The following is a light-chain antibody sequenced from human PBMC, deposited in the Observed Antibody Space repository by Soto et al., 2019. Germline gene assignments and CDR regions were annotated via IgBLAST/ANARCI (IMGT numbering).Light chain of an antibody. Sequence: DIQLTQSPSFLSASVGDRVTITCRASQGISSYLAWYQQKPGKAPKLLISTASTLQSGVPSRFSGSGSGTDFTFTISSLQPEDIATYYCQQYDNLPLTFGGGTKVDIK. CDR3: QQYDNLPLT. CDR1: QGISSY. CDR2: TAS. J-gene: IGKJ4*01. V-gene: IGKV1-9*01.